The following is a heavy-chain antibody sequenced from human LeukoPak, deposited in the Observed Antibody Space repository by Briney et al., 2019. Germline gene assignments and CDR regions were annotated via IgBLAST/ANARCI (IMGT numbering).Heavy chain of an antibody. D-gene: IGHD1-20*01. CDR3: TSLTGPPYL. J-gene: IGHJ5*02. CDR2: IRSKANSYAT. Sequence: GGSLRLSCAASGFTFSGSAMHWVRQASGKGLEWVGRIRSKANSYATACAASVKGTFTISRDDSKNTAYLQMNSLKAEDTAVYYCTSLTGPPYLWGQGTLVSVSS. CDR1: GFTFSGSA. V-gene: IGHV3-73*01.